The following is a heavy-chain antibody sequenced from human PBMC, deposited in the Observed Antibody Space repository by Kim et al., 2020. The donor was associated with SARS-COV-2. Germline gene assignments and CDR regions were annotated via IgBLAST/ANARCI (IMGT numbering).Heavy chain of an antibody. CDR1: GFTFSSYA. CDR2: ISYDGSNK. Sequence: GGSLRLSCAASGFTFSSYAMHWVRQAPGKGLEWVAVISYDGSNKYYADSVKRRFTNSRDNSKNTLYLQRNSLRAEDTAVYYCARVGRGYSYGYLFGPWGQGALLTV. D-gene: IGHD5-18*01. CDR3: ARVGRGYSYGYLFGP. V-gene: IGHV3-30-3*01. J-gene: IGHJ5*02.